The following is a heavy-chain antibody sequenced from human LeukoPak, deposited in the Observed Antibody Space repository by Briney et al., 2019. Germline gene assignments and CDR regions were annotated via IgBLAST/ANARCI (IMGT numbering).Heavy chain of an antibody. Sequence: PGGSLRLSCEVSGFTFNNYAMNWVRQAPGQGLEWVSSISSSAGSAVYGDSVKGRFTFSRVNAENTLYLQMNSLRADDTAIYYCAKDQRSGEYNYGWGPFDIWGQGTMVTVSS. CDR3: AKDQRSGEYNYGWGPFDI. CDR1: GFTFNNYA. J-gene: IGHJ3*02. CDR2: ISSSAGSA. D-gene: IGHD5-18*01. V-gene: IGHV3-23*01.